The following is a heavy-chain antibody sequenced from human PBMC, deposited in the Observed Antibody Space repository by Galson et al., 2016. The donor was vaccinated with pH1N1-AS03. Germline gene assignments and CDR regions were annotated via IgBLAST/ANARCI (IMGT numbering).Heavy chain of an antibody. Sequence: SLRLSCAASGSTFSNYGMTWVRQAPGKGLEWVSGITGSGGNTYYPDSVKGRFTISRDNSKQTLYLQMNSLRAEDAAVYLCAKDKGSSRHDDYWGQGTRVTVSS. CDR3: AKDKGSSRHDDY. CDR1: GSTFSNYG. CDR2: ITGSGGNT. D-gene: IGHD6-13*01. V-gene: IGHV3-23*01. J-gene: IGHJ4*02.